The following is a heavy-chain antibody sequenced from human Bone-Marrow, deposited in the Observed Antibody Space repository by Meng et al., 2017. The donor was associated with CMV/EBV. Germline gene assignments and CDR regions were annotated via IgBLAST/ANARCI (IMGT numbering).Heavy chain of an antibody. CDR3: ARFSGLAARQFYRGVDV. Sequence: KVSCQGSGDTFSHYWIGWVRQMPGKGLEWMGIIYPGDSDTRYSPSFQGQVTISADKSITTAYLQWNSLKASDTAMYYCARFSGLAARQFYRGVDVWGQGTKVTVSS. D-gene: IGHD6-6*01. J-gene: IGHJ6*02. V-gene: IGHV5-51*01. CDR2: IYPGDSDT. CDR1: GDTFSHYW.